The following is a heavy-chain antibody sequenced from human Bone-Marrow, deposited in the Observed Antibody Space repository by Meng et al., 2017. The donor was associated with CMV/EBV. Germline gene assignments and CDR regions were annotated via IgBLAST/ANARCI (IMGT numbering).Heavy chain of an antibody. V-gene: IGHV1-2*02. D-gene: IGHD3-10*01. Sequence: ASVKVSCKASGYTFTGYYMHWVRQAPGQGLKWMGWINPNSGGTNYAQRFQGRVTMTRDTSISTAYMELSRLRSDDTAVYYCARDGELLWFGENNWFDPWGQGTLVTVSS. CDR3: ARDGELLWFGENNWFDP. CDR2: INPNSGGT. CDR1: GYTFTGYY. J-gene: IGHJ5*02.